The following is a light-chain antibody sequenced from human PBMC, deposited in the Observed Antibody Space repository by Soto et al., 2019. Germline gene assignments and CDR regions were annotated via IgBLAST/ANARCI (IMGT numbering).Light chain of an antibody. CDR2: AAS. CDR3: QQYNSYPPT. V-gene: IGKV1-16*02. J-gene: IGKJ2*01. CDR1: QDIRDY. Sequence: DIQMTQSPSSLSASVGDRVTISCRASQDIRDYLAWFQLKPGKPPKTLIYAASRLQPGVPSKFSGSGSGTDFTLTISSLQPEDFATYYCQQYNSYPPTFGQGTRLDI.